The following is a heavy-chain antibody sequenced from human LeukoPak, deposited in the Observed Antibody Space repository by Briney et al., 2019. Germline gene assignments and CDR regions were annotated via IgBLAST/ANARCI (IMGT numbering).Heavy chain of an antibody. V-gene: IGHV4-39*07. J-gene: IGHJ3*02. CDR2: IYYSGST. Sequence: SGTLSPTCTVSGGSISSSSYYWGWIRQPPGKGLEWIGSIYYSGSTYYNPSLKSRVTISVDTSKNQFSLKLSSVTAADTAVYYCARDRGDGAITIFGLANRAFDIWGQGTMVTVSS. D-gene: IGHD3-3*01. CDR1: GGSISSSSYY. CDR3: ARDRGDGAITIFGLANRAFDI.